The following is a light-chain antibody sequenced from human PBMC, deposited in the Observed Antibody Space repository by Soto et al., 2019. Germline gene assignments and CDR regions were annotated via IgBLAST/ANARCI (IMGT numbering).Light chain of an antibody. V-gene: IGKV3-20*01. CDR1: QSVSSSF. J-gene: IGKJ1*01. Sequence: EIVLTQSPGTLSLSPEERATLSCRASQSVSSSFLAWYQQKPGQPPRLLIYGASSRATDIPDRFSGSGSGTDFTLTISRLEPEDFAVYYCQQYGSSPPWTFGQGTKLEIK. CDR3: QQYGSSPPWT. CDR2: GAS.